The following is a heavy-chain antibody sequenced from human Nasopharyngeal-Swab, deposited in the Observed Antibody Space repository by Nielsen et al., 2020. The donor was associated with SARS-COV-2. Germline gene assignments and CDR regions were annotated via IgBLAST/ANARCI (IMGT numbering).Heavy chain of an antibody. V-gene: IGHV3-33*01. J-gene: IGHJ6*02. CDR2: IWYDGSNK. CDR1: GFTFSSYG. Sequence: GESLKISCAASGFTFSSYGMHWVRQAPGKGLEWVAVIWYDGSNKYCADSVKGRFTISRDNSKNTLYLQMNSLRAEDTAVYYCARGFGGDYVWGSYRTTYYYGMDVWGQGTTVTVSS. CDR3: ARGFGGDYVWGSYRTTYYYGMDV. D-gene: IGHD3-16*02.